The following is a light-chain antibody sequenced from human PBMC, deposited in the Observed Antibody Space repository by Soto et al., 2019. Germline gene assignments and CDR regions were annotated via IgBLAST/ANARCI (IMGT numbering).Light chain of an antibody. Sequence: QAVSVSGSPGQSITISCTGTSSDVGGYNYVSWYQHHPGKAPKLMIYDVSNRPSGVSIRFSGSKSDNTASLTISGLQPEDEADYHCSSYTTSNTRQIVFGTGTKVTVL. CDR2: DVS. J-gene: IGLJ1*01. CDR1: SSDVGGYNY. V-gene: IGLV2-14*03. CDR3: SSYTTSNTRQIV.